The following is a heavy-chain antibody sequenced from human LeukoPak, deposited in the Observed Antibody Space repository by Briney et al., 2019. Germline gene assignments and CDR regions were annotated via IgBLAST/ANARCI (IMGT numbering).Heavy chain of an antibody. CDR2: INGDGSYT. CDR3: ARGAIFGAGRVMDV. V-gene: IGHV3-74*01. Sequence: GGSLRLSCEASGFTFSRYWMHWVRQAPGKGLEWVSRINGDGSYTNYADSVKGRFTISRDNAKNTLYLQMNSLRAEDTAVYYCARGAIFGAGRVMDVWGKGTTVTVSS. J-gene: IGHJ6*03. D-gene: IGHD3-3*01. CDR1: GFTFSRYW.